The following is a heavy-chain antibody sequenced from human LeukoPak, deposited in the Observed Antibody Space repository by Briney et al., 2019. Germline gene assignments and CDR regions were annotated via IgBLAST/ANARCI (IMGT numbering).Heavy chain of an antibody. D-gene: IGHD5-18*01. J-gene: IGHJ4*03. CDR1: GYTFTGYY. CDR3: ARGGRQLWQSYFDD. Sequence: GASVKVSCKASGYTFTGYYMHWVRQAPGQGLEWMGIINPNSGSTDYPQKFQGRLTMTGDMSTSTFYMELSSLTSEDTAIYYCARGGRQLWQSYFDDWGQGTLVTVSS. V-gene: IGHV1-46*01. CDR2: INPNSGST.